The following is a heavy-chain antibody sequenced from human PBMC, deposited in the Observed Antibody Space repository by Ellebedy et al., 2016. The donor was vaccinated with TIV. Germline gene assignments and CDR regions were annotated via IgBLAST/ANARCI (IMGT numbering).Heavy chain of an antibody. D-gene: IGHD6-19*01. CDR3: ARHRVEQWLLYYYYYGMDV. V-gene: IGHV4-59*08. CDR2: IYYSGST. CDR1: GGSISSYY. Sequence: MPSETLSLTCTVSGGSISSYYWSWIRQPPGKGLEWIGYIYYSGSTNYNPSLKSRVTISVDTSKNQFSLKLSSVTAADTAVYYCARHRVEQWLLYYYYYGMDVWGQGTTVTVSS. J-gene: IGHJ6*02.